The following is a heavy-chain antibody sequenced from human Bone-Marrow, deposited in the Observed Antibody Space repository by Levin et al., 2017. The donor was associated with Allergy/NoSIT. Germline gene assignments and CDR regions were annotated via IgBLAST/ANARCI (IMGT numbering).Heavy chain of an antibody. CDR3: ARRGGGNFDLFDY. Sequence: SQTLSLTCAVYGGSFSGYYWSWIRQPPGKGLEWIGEINHSGSTNYNPSLKSRVTISVDTSKNQFSLKLSSVTAADTAVYYCARRGGGNFDLFDYWGQGTLVTVSS. V-gene: IGHV4-34*01. CDR1: GGSFSGYY. CDR2: INHSGST. J-gene: IGHJ4*02. D-gene: IGHD3-16*01.